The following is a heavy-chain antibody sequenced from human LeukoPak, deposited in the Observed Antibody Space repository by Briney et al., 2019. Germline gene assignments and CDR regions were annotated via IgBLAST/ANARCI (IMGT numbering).Heavy chain of an antibody. CDR1: GFTFSSYA. CDR2: ISGSSGST. CDR3: AKADTYYYDSSGPLADY. V-gene: IGHV3-23*01. J-gene: IGHJ4*02. D-gene: IGHD3-22*01. Sequence: GGSLRLSCAASGFTFSSYAMSWVRQAPGKGLEWVSAISGSSGSTYYADSVKGRFTISRDNSKNTLYLQMNSLRAEDTAVYYCAKADTYYYDSSGPLADYWGQGTLVTVSS.